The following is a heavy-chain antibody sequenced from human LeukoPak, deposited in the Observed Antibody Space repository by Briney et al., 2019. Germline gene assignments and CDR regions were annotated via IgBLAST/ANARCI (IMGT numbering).Heavy chain of an antibody. D-gene: IGHD5-24*01. CDR1: GGSFSGYY. J-gene: IGHJ4*02. V-gene: IGHV4-34*01. CDR2: INHSGST. CDR3: ASRRWLPYYFDY. Sequence: SETLSLTCAVYGGSFSGYYWSWIRQPPGKGLEWIGEINHSGSTNYNPSLKSRVTISVDTSKNQFSLKLSSVTAADTAVYYCASRRWLPYYFDYWGQGTLVTVSS.